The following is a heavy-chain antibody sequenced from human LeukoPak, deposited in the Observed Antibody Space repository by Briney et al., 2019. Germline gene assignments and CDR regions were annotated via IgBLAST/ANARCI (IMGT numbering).Heavy chain of an antibody. V-gene: IGHV3-7*01. D-gene: IGHD6-19*01. CDR1: GFDFSTSW. CDR3: TRDGSGWSVY. CDR2: ISPDGNER. Sequence: PGGSLRLSCAASGFDFSTSWMGWVRQAPGKGLEWVINISPDGNERYSVDSVKGRFTISRDNAESSLYLQMKGLEVEDTAMYYCTRDGSGWSVYWGQGALVTVSS. J-gene: IGHJ4*02.